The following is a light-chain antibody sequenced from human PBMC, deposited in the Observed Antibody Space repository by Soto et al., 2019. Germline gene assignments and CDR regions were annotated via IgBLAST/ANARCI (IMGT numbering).Light chain of an antibody. Sequence: IQLTQSPSSLSASVGDRVTITCRASQGISSFLAWYQQKPGQAPKLLIYGASTLPSGIPSRFSGSGSGTDFTLTIGSLQPEDFATYYCQQLNNCPMPFGPGTKVDIK. V-gene: IGKV1-9*01. CDR3: QQLNNCPMP. CDR2: GAS. J-gene: IGKJ3*01. CDR1: QGISSF.